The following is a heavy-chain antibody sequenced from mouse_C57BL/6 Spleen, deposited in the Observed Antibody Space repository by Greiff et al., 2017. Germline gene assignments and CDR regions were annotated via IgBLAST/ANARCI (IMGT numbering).Heavy chain of an antibody. Sequence: EVKLVESGGGLVKPGGSLKLSCAASGFTFSSYAMSWVRQTPEKRLEWVATISDGGSYTYYPDNVKGRFTISRDNANNNLYLQISHLKSEDTAMYYCARIAGPYYAMDYWGQGTSVTVSS. J-gene: IGHJ4*01. V-gene: IGHV5-4*03. D-gene: IGHD1-1*01. CDR1: GFTFSSYA. CDR3: ARIAGPYYAMDY. CDR2: ISDGGSYT.